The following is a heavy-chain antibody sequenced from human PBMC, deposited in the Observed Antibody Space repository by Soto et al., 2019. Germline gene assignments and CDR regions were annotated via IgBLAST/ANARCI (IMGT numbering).Heavy chain of an antibody. J-gene: IGHJ4*02. CDR3: AHTVDEAYCSSTSCYPHYFDY. CDR2: IYWNDDK. CDR1: GFSLSTSGLG. D-gene: IGHD2-2*01. V-gene: IGHV2-5*01. Sequence: GSVPTLVNPTQTLTLTCTFSGFSLSTSGLGVGWIRQPPGKALEWLALIYWNDDKRYSPSLKSRLTITKDTSKNQVVLTMTNMDPVDTATYYCAHTVDEAYCSSTSCYPHYFDYWGQGTLVTVSS.